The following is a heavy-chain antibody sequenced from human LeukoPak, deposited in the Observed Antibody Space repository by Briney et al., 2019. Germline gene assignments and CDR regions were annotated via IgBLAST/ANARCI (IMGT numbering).Heavy chain of an antibody. CDR3: ARGRFGYDSTAEGGFDS. CDR2: INPNSGGT. V-gene: IGHV1/OR15-1*04. J-gene: IGHJ4*02. Sequence: ASVKVSCKASGYIFTDYYMHWVRQAPGQELGWMGRINPNSGGTNYAQKFQGRVTMTRNTSISTAYMELSSLRSEDTAVYYCARGRFGYDSTAEGGFDSSGQATLVAASS. CDR1: GYIFTDYY. D-gene: IGHD3-22*01.